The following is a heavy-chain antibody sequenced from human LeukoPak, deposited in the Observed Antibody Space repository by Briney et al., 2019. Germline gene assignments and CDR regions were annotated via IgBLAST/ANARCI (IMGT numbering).Heavy chain of an antibody. CDR2: ISASGVST. V-gene: IGHV3-69-1*01. J-gene: IGHJ4*02. D-gene: IGHD5-18*01. CDR3: ARDDSNGFADY. Sequence: GGSLRLSCAASGFNFKDYDMTWVRQAPGKGLEWVASISASGVSTNYADSVRGRFTISRDNAKNSLYLQMNSLRAEDTAVYYCARDDSNGFADYWGQGTLVTVSS. CDR1: GFNFKDYD.